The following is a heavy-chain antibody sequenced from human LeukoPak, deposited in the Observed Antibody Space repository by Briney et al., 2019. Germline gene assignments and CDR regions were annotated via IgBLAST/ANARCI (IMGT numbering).Heavy chain of an antibody. CDR3: AREFGPLYYYYYMDV. V-gene: IGHV3-11*04. D-gene: IGHD3-16*01. CDR1: GFTVSSNY. Sequence: GGSLRLSCAASGFTVSSNYMSWVRQAPGKGLEWVSYISSSGSTIYYADSVKGRFTISRDNAKNSLYLQMNSLRAEDTAVYYCAREFGPLYYYYYMDVWGKGTTVTVSS. CDR2: ISSSGSTI. J-gene: IGHJ6*03.